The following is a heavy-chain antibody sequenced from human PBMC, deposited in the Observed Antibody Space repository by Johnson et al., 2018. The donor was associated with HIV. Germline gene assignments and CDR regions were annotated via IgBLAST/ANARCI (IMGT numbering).Heavy chain of an antibody. CDR2: ISYAGSNK. D-gene: IGHD3/OR15-3a*01. J-gene: IGHJ3*02. V-gene: IGHV3-30*04. CDR3: AKGFFELDDAFDI. CDR1: GFTFSNYA. Sequence: QVQLVESGGGVVQPGGSLRLSCAASGFTFSNYAMYWVRQAPGQGLQWVAAISYAGSNKYYADSVKGRCTISRDNSKNTLYLQMHCLRAEDTAVYYCAKGFFELDDAFDIWGQVTMVTVSS.